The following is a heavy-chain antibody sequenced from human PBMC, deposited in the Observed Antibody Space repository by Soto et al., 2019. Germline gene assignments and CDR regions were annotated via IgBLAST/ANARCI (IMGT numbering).Heavy chain of an antibody. Sequence: EVQLVESGGGFVKPGGSLILSCAASGLSFSWAWMNLVRQAPGKGLEWGGLIKSKINGETTHYAAPVKGRFTISRDDSKATVYVQMDSMKAEDTGMYYCVADHPDWGAHAFDYWGQGTLVTVSS. CDR2: IKSKINGETT. V-gene: IGHV3-15*07. D-gene: IGHD3-16*01. J-gene: IGHJ4*02. CDR1: GLSFSWAW. CDR3: VADHPDWGAHAFDY.